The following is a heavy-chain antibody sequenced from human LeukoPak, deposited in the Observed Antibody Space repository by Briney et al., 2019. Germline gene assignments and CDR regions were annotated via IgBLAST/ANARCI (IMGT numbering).Heavy chain of an antibody. Sequence: SQTLSLTCTGSGGSISSGGYYWSWIRQHPGKGLEWIGYIYYSGSTYYNPSLKSRVTISVDTSKNQFSLKLSSVTAADTAVYYCARDSRVMGYYGAPDAFDIWGQGTMVTVSS. V-gene: IGHV4-31*03. CDR3: ARDSRVMGYYGAPDAFDI. J-gene: IGHJ3*02. CDR1: GGSISSGGYY. CDR2: IYYSGST. D-gene: IGHD4-17*01.